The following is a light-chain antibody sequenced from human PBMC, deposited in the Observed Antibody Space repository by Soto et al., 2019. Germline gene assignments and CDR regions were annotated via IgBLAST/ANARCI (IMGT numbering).Light chain of an antibody. V-gene: IGKV3-20*01. Sequence: EIVLTQSPGTLSLSPGERATLSCRASQSVRSSYLSWYQQKLDQAPRLLIDYASSRATGIPDGFSCRGFGPDFALPTSSLAPEDLAVSYRQQYGSSPLTFGQGTKVEIK. CDR2: YAS. CDR1: QSVRSSY. J-gene: IGKJ1*01. CDR3: QQYGSSPLT.